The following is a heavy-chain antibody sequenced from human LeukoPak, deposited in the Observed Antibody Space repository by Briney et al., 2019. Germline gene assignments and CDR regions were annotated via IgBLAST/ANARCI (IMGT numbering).Heavy chain of an antibody. Sequence: GGSLRLSCEASGFSFSNFAMTWVRRAPGKGLEWVSTITDDGYTTYYSDSVKGRFTISRDNFRDFLYVQMNSLRAEGTAIYYCARDPYSERAPNPKVGFDIWGQGTMVIVSS. CDR1: GFSFSNFA. J-gene: IGHJ3*02. D-gene: IGHD1-26*01. CDR2: ITDDGYTT. V-gene: IGHV3-23*01. CDR3: ARDPYSERAPNPKVGFDI.